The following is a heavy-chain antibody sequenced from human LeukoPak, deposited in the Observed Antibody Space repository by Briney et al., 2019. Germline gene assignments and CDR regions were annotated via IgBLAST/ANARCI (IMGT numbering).Heavy chain of an antibody. D-gene: IGHD2/OR15-2a*01. CDR2: IYYSGST. CDR3: ARDVSYYGMDV. Sequence: PSETLSLTCTVSGGSISSHYWSWIRQPPGKGLEGIGYIYYSGSTNYNPSLKSRVTISVDTSKNQFSLKLSSVTAADTAVYYCARDVSYYGMDVWGQGTTVTVSS. J-gene: IGHJ6*02. CDR1: GGSISSHY. V-gene: IGHV4-59*11.